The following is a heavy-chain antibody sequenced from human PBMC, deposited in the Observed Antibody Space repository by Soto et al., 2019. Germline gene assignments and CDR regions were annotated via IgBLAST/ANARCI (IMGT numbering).Heavy chain of an antibody. V-gene: IGHV3-23*01. CDR2: ISGAGGST. Sequence: EVQLLESGGGLVQPGGSLRLSCAASQFTFSYYAMGWVRQAPGKGLEWVSLISGAGGSTNYADSVKGRFAISRDNAENSLYLPMNSLSAEDTAVYYCAKGRPPFDLWGRGTLVLVSS. CDR1: QFTFSYYA. D-gene: IGHD6-6*01. CDR3: AKGRPPFDL. J-gene: IGHJ2*01.